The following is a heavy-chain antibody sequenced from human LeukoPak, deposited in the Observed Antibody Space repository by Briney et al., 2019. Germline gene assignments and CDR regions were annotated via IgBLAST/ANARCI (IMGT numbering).Heavy chain of an antibody. J-gene: IGHJ3*02. Sequence: GESLQISCQGSGYSFTSYWIGWVRQMPGKGLEWVGIIYPGDSDTRYSPSFQGQVTISADKSISTAYLQWSSLKASDTAMYYCARPYCSSTSCMADAFDIWGQGTMVTVSS. V-gene: IGHV5-51*01. CDR1: GYSFTSYW. CDR2: IYPGDSDT. CDR3: ARPYCSSTSCMADAFDI. D-gene: IGHD2-2*01.